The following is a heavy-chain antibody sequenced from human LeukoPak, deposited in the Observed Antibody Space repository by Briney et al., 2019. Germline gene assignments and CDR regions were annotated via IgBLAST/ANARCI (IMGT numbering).Heavy chain of an antibody. D-gene: IGHD5-24*01. J-gene: IGHJ3*01. CDR2: ISGSGSST. Sequence: GGSLRLSCAASGFTFSTYAMSWVRQAPGKGLEWVSVISGSGSSTYYADSVKGRFTISRDNSKNTLYLQMNSLRAEDTAVYYCAKEMATIRAFDLWGQGTMVTVSS. V-gene: IGHV3-23*01. CDR1: GFTFSTYA. CDR3: AKEMATIRAFDL.